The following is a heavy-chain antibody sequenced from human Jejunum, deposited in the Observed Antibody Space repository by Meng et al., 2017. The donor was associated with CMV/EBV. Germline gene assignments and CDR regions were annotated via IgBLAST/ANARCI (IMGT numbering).Heavy chain of an antibody. CDR2: IKQDGSEK. D-gene: IGHD3-10*01. CDR3: ARGGVLLWFGELGFDY. V-gene: IGHV3-7*01. CDR1: TFSSYW. Sequence: TFSSYWVSWVRQAPGKGLEWVANIKQDGSEKYCVDSVKGRITISRDNAKNSLYLQMNSLRAEDTAVYYCARGGVLLWFGELGFDYWGQGTLVTVSS. J-gene: IGHJ4*02.